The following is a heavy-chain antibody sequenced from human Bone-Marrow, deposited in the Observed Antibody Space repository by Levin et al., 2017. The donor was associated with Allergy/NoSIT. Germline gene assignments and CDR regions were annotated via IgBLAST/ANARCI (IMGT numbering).Heavy chain of an antibody. CDR1: GFTFSSYA. Sequence: GESLKISCVASGFTFSSYAMSWVRQAPGKGLEWVSSITDRGDRAFYADAVKGRFTISRDNSKDTLYLQMDSLRADDTALYYCAKQGGTLTGDHYYYIDVWGKGTTVTVSS. V-gene: IGHV3-23*01. CDR2: ITDRGDRA. J-gene: IGHJ6*03. CDR3: AKQGGTLTGDHYYYIDV. D-gene: IGHD3-9*01.